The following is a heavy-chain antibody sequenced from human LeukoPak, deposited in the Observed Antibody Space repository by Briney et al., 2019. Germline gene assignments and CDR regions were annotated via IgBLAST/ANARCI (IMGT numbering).Heavy chain of an antibody. V-gene: IGHV3-48*01. CDR3: ARSPIAAAGTAFDY. CDR2: ISSSSSTI. Sequence: GGSLRLSCAASGFTFSNYGMNWVRQAPGRGLEWVSYISSSSSTIYYADSVRGRFTISRDNAKNSLYLQMNSLRAEDTAVYYCARSPIAAAGTAFDYWGQGTLVTASS. CDR1: GFTFSNYG. D-gene: IGHD6-13*01. J-gene: IGHJ4*02.